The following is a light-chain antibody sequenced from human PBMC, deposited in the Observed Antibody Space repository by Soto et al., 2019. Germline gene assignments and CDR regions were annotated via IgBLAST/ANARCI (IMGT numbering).Light chain of an antibody. CDR2: DAS. J-gene: IGKJ1*01. CDR1: QDINNY. V-gene: IGKV1-33*01. Sequence: DIQMTQSPSSLSASVGDRVTITCQASQDINNYLNWYQQKPGKAPKLLIYDASNLETGVPSRFSGGGSGTDFTFTISSLQPEDIATYYCHQYGSLMWTFGQGTKVEIK. CDR3: HQYGSLMWT.